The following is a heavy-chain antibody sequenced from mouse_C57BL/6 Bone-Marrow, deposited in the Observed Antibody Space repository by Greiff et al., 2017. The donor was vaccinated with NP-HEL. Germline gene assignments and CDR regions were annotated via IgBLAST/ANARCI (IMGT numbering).Heavy chain of an antibody. J-gene: IGHJ2*01. CDR3: ARGSNYYFDY. Sequence: QVQLQQPGPELVKPGASVKISCKASGYAFSSSWMNWVKQRPGKGLEWIGRIYPGDGDTNYNGKFKGKATLTADKSSSTAYMQLSSLTSEDSAVYFCARGSNYYFDYWGQGTTLTVSS. V-gene: IGHV1-82*01. CDR1: GYAFSSSW. CDR2: IYPGDGDT. D-gene: IGHD2-5*01.